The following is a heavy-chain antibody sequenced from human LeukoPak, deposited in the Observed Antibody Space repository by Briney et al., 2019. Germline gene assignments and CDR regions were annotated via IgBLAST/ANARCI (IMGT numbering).Heavy chain of an antibody. CDR2: MNPNSGNT. J-gene: IGHJ5*02. CDR3: ARGRSYCYSSGTYRGWFDP. CDR1: GYGFINYW. Sequence: KSGESLKISRKTSGYGFINYWIAWVRQVPGKGLEWMGWMNPNSGNTGYAQKFQGRVTMTRNTSIITAYMELSSLTSEDTAVYYCARGRSYCYSSGTYRGWFDPWGQGTLVTVSS. D-gene: IGHD3-10*01. V-gene: IGHV1-8*02.